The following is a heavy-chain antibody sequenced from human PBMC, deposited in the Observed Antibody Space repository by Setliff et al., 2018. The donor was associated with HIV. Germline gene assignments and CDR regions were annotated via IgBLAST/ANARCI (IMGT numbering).Heavy chain of an antibody. CDR2: IHYSGST. J-gene: IGHJ1*01. Sequence: SETLSLTCTVSGGSISSNYYWSWIRQHPGKGLEWIAYIHYSGSTHFNPSLRSRATISVDTTNNQFSLKLSSVTAADTAVYYCARDAGTTVTTSFFQYWGQGTLVTVPQ. V-gene: IGHV4-31*03. CDR3: ARDAGTTVTTSFFQY. D-gene: IGHD4-17*01. CDR1: GGSISSNYY.